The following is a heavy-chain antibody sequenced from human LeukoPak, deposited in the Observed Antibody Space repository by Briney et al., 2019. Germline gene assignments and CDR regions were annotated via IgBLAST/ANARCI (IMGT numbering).Heavy chain of an antibody. CDR2: INTSGST. J-gene: IGHJ4*02. Sequence: SETLSLTCTVSSGSFSSGSHYWSWVRQPAGKGLEWIGRINTSGSTSYNPSLKSRVTISVDTSKNQFSLKLSSVTAADTAVYFCARGFRGDNFDYWGQGTLVTVSS. CDR1: SGSFSSGSHY. CDR3: ARGFRGDNFDY. V-gene: IGHV4-61*02. D-gene: IGHD7-27*01.